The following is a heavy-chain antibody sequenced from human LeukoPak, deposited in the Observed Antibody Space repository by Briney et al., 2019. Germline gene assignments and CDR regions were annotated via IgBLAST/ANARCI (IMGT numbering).Heavy chain of an antibody. CDR3: ARHGHHGDHDY. CDR1: GDSIGSYY. D-gene: IGHD2-21*02. Sequence: PSETLSLTCTVSGDSIGSYYWSWIRQPPGKGVEWIGDISYNVSPRYNPSLKSRVTISVDTSKNLFSLKLTSVTAADTAVYYCARHGHHGDHDYWGQGTLVTVSS. CDR2: ISYNVSP. V-gene: IGHV4-59*08. J-gene: IGHJ4*02.